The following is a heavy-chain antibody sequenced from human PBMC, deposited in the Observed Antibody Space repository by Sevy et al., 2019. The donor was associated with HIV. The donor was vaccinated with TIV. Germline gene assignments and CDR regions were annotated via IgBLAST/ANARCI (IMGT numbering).Heavy chain of an antibody. CDR3: TTMMRLYGDPNFWYFDL. D-gene: IGHD4-17*01. V-gene: IGHV3-15*01. J-gene: IGHJ2*01. Sequence: GESRKISCAASGFTFSNVWTSWVRQASGKGLEWVGRIQSKSEGGTTDYAAPVKGRFSISRDESSDTLYLQMNSLKTEDTAVYYCTTMMRLYGDPNFWYFDLWGRGTLVTVSS. CDR1: GFTFSNVW. CDR2: IQSKSEGGTT.